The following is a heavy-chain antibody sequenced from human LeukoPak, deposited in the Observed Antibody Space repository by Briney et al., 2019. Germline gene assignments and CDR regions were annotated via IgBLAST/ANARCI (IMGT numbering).Heavy chain of an antibody. Sequence: ASVKVSCKTSGYIVTDYYIHWVRQAPGQGLEWMGILNSSGGSTAYAQKFQGRITMTRDASTSTVYMELRSLRSEDTAVYYCARDRWELPYYFDYWGQGTLVTVSS. V-gene: IGHV1-46*01. CDR3: ARDRWELPYYFDY. CDR2: LNSSGGST. J-gene: IGHJ4*02. D-gene: IGHD1-26*01. CDR1: GYIVTDYY.